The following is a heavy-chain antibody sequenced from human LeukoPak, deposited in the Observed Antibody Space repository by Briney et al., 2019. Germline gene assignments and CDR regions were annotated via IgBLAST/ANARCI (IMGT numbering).Heavy chain of an antibody. Sequence: ASVKVSCKASGYTFTSYDINWVRQATGQGLEWVGWMNPNSGNTGYAQKLQGRVTMTRNTSISTAYMELSSLRSEDTAVYYCARGRVVPAADYYYYGMDVWGKGTTVTVSS. D-gene: IGHD2-2*01. CDR3: ARGRVVPAADYYYYGMDV. V-gene: IGHV1-8*01. CDR1: GYTFTSYD. CDR2: MNPNSGNT. J-gene: IGHJ6*04.